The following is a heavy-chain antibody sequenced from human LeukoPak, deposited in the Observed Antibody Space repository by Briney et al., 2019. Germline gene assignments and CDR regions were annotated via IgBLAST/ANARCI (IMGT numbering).Heavy chain of an antibody. J-gene: IGHJ4*02. V-gene: IGHV4-30-4*01. CDR3: AIVEMATIRIDY. Sequence: SQTLSLTCTVSGGSISSGDYYWSWIRQPPGKGLEWIGYIYYSGSTYYNPSLKSRVTISVDTSKNQFSLKLSSVTAADTAVYYCAIVEMATIRIDYWGQGTLVTVSS. CDR1: GGSISSGDYY. CDR2: IYYSGST. D-gene: IGHD5-24*01.